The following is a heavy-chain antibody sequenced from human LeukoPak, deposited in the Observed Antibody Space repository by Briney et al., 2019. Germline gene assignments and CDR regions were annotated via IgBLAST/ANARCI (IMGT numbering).Heavy chain of an antibody. CDR2: ISSSGSTI. V-gene: IGHV3-48*03. D-gene: IGHD3-10*01. Sequence: GGSLRLSCAASGFTFSSYEMNWVRQAPGKGLEWVSYISSSGSTIYYADSVKGRFTISRDNAKNSLYLQMNSLRAEDTAVYYCARGREVLLWFGGTRGINWFDPWGQGTLVTVSS. CDR3: ARGREVLLWFGGTRGINWFDP. CDR1: GFTFSSYE. J-gene: IGHJ5*02.